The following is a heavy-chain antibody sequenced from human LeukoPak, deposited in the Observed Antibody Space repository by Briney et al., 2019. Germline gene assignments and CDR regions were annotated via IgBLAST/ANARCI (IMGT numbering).Heavy chain of an antibody. CDR1: GGTFSSYA. V-gene: IGHV1-2*02. D-gene: IGHD3-10*01. CDR2: INPNSGGT. J-gene: IGHJ4*02. CDR3: ARDWYCYGSGTHQGVDY. Sequence: ASVKVSCKASGGTFSSYAISWVRQAPGQGLEWMGGINPNSGGTNYAQKFQGRVTMTRDTSISTAYMELSRLRSDDTAVYYCARDWYCYGSGTHQGVDYWGQGTLVTVSS.